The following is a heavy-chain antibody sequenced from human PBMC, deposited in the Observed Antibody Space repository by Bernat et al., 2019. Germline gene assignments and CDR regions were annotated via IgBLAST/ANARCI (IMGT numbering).Heavy chain of an antibody. V-gene: IGHV2-5*02. CDR3: AHIPARLVIFGVATTNWFDP. CDR1: GFSLSTSGVG. J-gene: IGHJ5*02. D-gene: IGHD3-3*01. CDR2: IYWDDDK. Sequence: QITLKESAPTLVKPPQTLTLTCTFSGFSLSTSGVGVGWIRQPPGKALEWLALIYWDDDKRYSPSLKSRLTITKDTSKNQVVLTMTNMDPVDTATYYCAHIPARLVIFGVATTNWFDPWGQGTLVTDSS.